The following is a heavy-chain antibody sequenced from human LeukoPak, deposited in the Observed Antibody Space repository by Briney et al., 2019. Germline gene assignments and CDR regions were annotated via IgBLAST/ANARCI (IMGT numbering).Heavy chain of an antibody. D-gene: IGHD5-24*01. CDR1: GFTFSSYS. V-gene: IGHV3-21*04. J-gene: IGHJ4*02. CDR3: ALGAEMATASLGY. CDR2: ISSSSSYI. Sequence: PGGSLRLSCAASGFTFSSYSMNWVRQAPGKGLEWVSSISSSSSYIYYADSVKGRFTISRDNAKNSLYLQMNSLRAEDTAVYYCALGAEMATASLGYWGQGTLVTVSS.